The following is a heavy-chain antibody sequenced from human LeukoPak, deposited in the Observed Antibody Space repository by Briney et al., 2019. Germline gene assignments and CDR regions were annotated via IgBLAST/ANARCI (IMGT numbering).Heavy chain of an antibody. J-gene: IGHJ5*02. V-gene: IGHV4-34*01. Sequence: KPSETLSLTCAVYGGSFSGNYWSWIRQPPGKGLEWIGEINHSGSTNYNPSLKSRVTISVDTSKNQFSLKLSSVTAADTAVYYCARALPKWWSQVGVRGCFDPWGQGTLVTVSS. D-gene: IGHD2-15*01. CDR1: GGSFSGNY. CDR3: ARALPKWWSQVGVRGCFDP. CDR2: INHSGST.